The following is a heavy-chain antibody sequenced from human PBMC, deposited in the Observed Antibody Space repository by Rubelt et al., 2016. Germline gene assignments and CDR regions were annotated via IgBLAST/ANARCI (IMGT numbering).Heavy chain of an antibody. V-gene: IGHV4-39*01. CDR1: GGSISSSSYY. CDR2: IYYSGST. J-gene: IGHJ4*02. D-gene: IGHD2-2*02. CDR3: ARALEYQLLYEYYFDY. Sequence: QLQLQESGPGLVKPSETLSLTCTVSGGSISSSSYYWGWIRQPPGKGLEWIGSIYYSGSTYYNPSLKMRVIISVDTSKNQFSLKRSSVTAADTAVYYCARALEYQLLYEYYFDYWGQGTLVTVSS.